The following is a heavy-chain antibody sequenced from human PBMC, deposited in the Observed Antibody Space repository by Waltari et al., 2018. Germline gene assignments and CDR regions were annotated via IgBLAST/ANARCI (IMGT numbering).Heavy chain of an antibody. Sequence: QVQLQESGPGLVKPSGTLSLTCAVSGGASSSSNWWSWVRQPPGKGLEWIGEIYHSGSTNYNPSLKSRVTISVDKSKNQFSLKLSSVTAADTAVYYCAGAEEGIAAAFDYWGQGTLVTVSS. V-gene: IGHV4-4*02. CDR1: GGASSSSNW. CDR2: IYHSGST. D-gene: IGHD6-13*01. CDR3: AGAEEGIAAAFDY. J-gene: IGHJ4*02.